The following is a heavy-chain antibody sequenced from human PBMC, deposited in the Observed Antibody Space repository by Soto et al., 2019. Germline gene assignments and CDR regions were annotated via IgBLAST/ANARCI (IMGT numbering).Heavy chain of an antibody. D-gene: IGHD2-15*01. Sequence: QVQLVQSGAEVKKPGTSVKVYCTASGYTFSSHGISWVRQAPGQGLQWIGWVSGDNGNTHYAQSLQGRVTMPTDTATNTGPMEFRSLRSDETAVYYCARALGYCRSGTCRLEWFDPWGQGTLVIVSS. CDR2: VSGDNGNT. J-gene: IGHJ5*02. CDR3: ARALGYCRSGTCRLEWFDP. V-gene: IGHV1-18*01. CDR1: GYTFSSHG.